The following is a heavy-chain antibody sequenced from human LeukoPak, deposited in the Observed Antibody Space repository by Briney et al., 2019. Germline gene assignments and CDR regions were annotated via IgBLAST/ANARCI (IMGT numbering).Heavy chain of an antibody. V-gene: IGHV4-61*02. CDR3: ARGNGRYYYDSSGYYRRRALFDY. J-gene: IGHJ4*02. D-gene: IGHD3-22*01. CDR2: IYTSGST. CDR1: GGSISSGSYY. Sequence: SETLSLTCTVSGGSISSGSYYWSWIRQPAGKGLEWIGRIYTSGSTNYNPSLKSRVTISVDTSKNQFSLKLSSVTAADTAVYYCARGNGRYYYDSSGYYRRRALFDYWGQGTLVTVSS.